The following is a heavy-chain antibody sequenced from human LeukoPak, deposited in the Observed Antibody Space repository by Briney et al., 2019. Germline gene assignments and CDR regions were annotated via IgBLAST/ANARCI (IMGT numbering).Heavy chain of an antibody. D-gene: IGHD6-13*01. J-gene: IGHJ4*02. CDR3: ARGGIAAFHFDY. CDR2: IYYSGST. CDR1: GGSISTYY. V-gene: IGHV4-59*01. Sequence: SETLSLTCTVSGGSISTYYWSWIRQPPGKGLEWIGYIYYSGSTNYNPSLKSRVTMSVDTSENQFSLKLSSVTAADTAVYYCARGGIAAFHFDYWGQGTLVTVSS.